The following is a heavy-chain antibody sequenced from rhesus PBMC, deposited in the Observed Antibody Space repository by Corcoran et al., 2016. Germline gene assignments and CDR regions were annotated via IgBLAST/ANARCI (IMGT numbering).Heavy chain of an antibody. J-gene: IGHJ4*01. V-gene: IGHV1-111*02. D-gene: IGHD4-29*01. CDR2: VDPEDGDA. CDR1: GYTFTDYY. Sequence: EVQLVQSGAEVKKPGASVKISCKASGYTFTDYYLHWVRQAPGKGLVWMGRVDPEDGDAIHAQKVQDRVTITADTSTDTAYRELSILRSEDTAVYYCATGIGSVVDYWGLGFLVTVSS. CDR3: ATGIGSVVDY.